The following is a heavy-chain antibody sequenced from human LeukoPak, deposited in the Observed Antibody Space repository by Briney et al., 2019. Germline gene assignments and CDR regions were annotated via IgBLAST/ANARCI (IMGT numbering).Heavy chain of an antibody. J-gene: IGHJ4*02. CDR1: GYTFTNYY. D-gene: IGHD3-22*01. V-gene: IGHV1-2*02. CDR2: INPNGGST. Sequence: GASVKVSCKASGYTFTNYYMHWVRQAPGQGLEWMGVINPNGGSTNYAQKFQGRVTMTRDTSISTAYMELSRLRFDDTAVYYCASGSSYDSSGRGFDYWGQGTLVTVSS. CDR3: ASGSSYDSSGRGFDY.